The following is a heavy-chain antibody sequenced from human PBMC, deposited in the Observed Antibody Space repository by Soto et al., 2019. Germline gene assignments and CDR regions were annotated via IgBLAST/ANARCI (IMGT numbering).Heavy chain of an antibody. V-gene: IGHV4-31*03. D-gene: IGHD3-10*01. CDR1: GGSISSGCYY. CDR2: IYYSGST. Sequence: SETLSLTCTVSGGSISSGCYYWSWLRQHPGKGLEWIGYIYYSGSTYYNPSLKSRVTISVDTSKNQFSLKLSSVTAADTAVYYCARWTLVRAIEYALDIWGQGTMVTDSS. CDR3: ARWTLVRAIEYALDI. J-gene: IGHJ3*02.